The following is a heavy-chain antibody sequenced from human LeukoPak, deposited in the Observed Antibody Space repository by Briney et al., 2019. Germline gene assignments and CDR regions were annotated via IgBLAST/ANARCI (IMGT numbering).Heavy chain of an antibody. CDR3: VKEKLAYCGGDCFGEYFQD. CDR1: GITFDSYA. V-gene: IGHV3-23*01. CDR2: ISGSGGRT. Sequence: GGSLRLSCAAAGITFDSYAMSWVQQAPGKGLEWSSVISGSGGRTSYADSVKGRFIISRNNSKNTLHLQMHSLRAEDTAVYYCVKEKLAYCGGDCFGEYFQDWGQGTLVTVSS. D-gene: IGHD2-21*02. J-gene: IGHJ1*01.